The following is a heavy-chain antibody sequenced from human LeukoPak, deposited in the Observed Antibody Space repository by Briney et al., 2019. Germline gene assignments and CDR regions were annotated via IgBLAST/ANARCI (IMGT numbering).Heavy chain of an antibody. CDR3: VGGEDYKSSRFGP. Sequence: PSETLSLTCTVSGGSIRRHYWNWLRQTPGKGLEWIGYIYYSGTIKYNPSLKSRVTISLDTSKNQFSLKLASVTAADTALYYCVGGEDYKSSRFGPGGQGTLVTVSS. CDR1: GGSIRRHY. J-gene: IGHJ5*02. CDR2: IYYSGTI. D-gene: IGHD4-11*01. V-gene: IGHV4-59*11.